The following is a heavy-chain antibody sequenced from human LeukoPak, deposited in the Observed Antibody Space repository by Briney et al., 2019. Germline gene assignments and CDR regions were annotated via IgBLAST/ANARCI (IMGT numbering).Heavy chain of an antibody. J-gene: IGHJ6*02. V-gene: IGHV4-61*08. D-gene: IGHD1-7*01. CDR3: ARTPLTGTTLYYYGMDV. CDR1: GVSISSGGYY. CDR2: IYYSGST. Sequence: PSETLSLTCTVSGVSISSGGYYWSWIRQHPGKGLEWIGYIYYSGSTNYNPSLKSRVTISVDTSKNQFSLKLSSVTAADMAVYYCARTPLTGTTLYYYGMDVWGQGTTVTVSS.